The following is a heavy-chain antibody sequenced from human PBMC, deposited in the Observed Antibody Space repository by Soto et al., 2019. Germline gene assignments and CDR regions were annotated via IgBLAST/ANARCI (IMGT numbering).Heavy chain of an antibody. V-gene: IGHV4-61*01. J-gene: IGHJ6*02. D-gene: IGHD6-13*01. CDR3: ARERAAAGPHGYYYYYGMDV. CDR1: GGSVSSGSYY. CDR2: IYYSGST. Sequence: SETLSLTCTVSGGSVSSGSYYWSWIRQPPGKGLEWIGYIYYSGSTNYNPSLKSRVTISVDTSKNQFSLKLSSVTAADTAVYYCARERAAAGPHGYYYYYGMDVWGQGTTVTVSS.